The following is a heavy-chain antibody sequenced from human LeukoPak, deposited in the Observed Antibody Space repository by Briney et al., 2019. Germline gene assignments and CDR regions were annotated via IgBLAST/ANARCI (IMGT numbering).Heavy chain of an antibody. D-gene: IGHD6-13*01. J-gene: IGHJ4*02. Sequence: PSETLSLTCTVSGGSINSSSYYWGWIRQPPGKGLEWIGSIYYSGSTYYNPSLKSRVTISVDTSKNQFSLKLSSVTAADTAVYYCARAAPRDPYFDYWGQGTLVTVSS. CDR1: GGSINSSSYY. V-gene: IGHV4-39*07. CDR3: ARAAPRDPYFDY. CDR2: IYYSGST.